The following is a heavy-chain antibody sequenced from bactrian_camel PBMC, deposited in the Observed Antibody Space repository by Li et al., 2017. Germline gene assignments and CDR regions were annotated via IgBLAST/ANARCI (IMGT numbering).Heavy chain of an antibody. J-gene: IGHJ4*01. D-gene: IGHD2*01. V-gene: IGHV3S1*01. CDR1: GYTFSSNC. Sequence: HVQLVESGGASVQAGGSLRLSCKASGYTFSSNCMAWFRQAPGQEREGVASIDNDGATLYAASVKGRFTISLDKAKEILYLQMDRLEVNDTAMYYCAAPSRCWTLQHVASSGGLRGQGTQVTVS. CDR2: IDNDGAT.